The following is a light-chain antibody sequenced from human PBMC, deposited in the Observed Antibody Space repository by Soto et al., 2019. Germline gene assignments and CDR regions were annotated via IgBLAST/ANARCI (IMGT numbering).Light chain of an antibody. CDR1: QDINSF. Sequence: DIPLTQSPSFLSASVGDRVTIACRASQDINSFLNWYQQRPGKAPQLLIFLASTLHSGVPSRFSGSRSGTEFTLTISSLQPEDFATYYCQQVKSYPLTFGQGTKV. V-gene: IGKV1-9*01. J-gene: IGKJ1*01. CDR3: QQVKSYPLT. CDR2: LAS.